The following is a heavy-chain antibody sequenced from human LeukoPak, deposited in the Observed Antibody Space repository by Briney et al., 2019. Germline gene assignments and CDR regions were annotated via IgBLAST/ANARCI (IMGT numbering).Heavy chain of an antibody. CDR3: ARFRRESYYFYFSMDV. D-gene: IGHD1-26*01. CDR1: GFTFSSYS. Sequence: GGSLRLSCAASGFTFSSYSMNWVRQAPGKGLEWVSSISSSSSYIYYADSVKGRFTISRDNAKNSLYLQMNSLRAEDTAVYYCARFRRESYYFYFSMDVWGKGTTVSISS. V-gene: IGHV3-21*01. CDR2: ISSSSSYI. J-gene: IGHJ6*03.